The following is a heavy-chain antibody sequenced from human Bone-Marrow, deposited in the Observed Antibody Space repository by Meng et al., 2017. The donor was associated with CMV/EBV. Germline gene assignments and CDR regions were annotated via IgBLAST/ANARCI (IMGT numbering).Heavy chain of an antibody. CDR3: AKVPGNSWDYYYGMDV. D-gene: IGHD3-16*01. Sequence: GESLKISCAASGFVFNTQGMHWVRQAPGKGLEWVAVIWYDGSNKYYADSVKGRFTISRDNSKNTLYLQMNSLRAEDTAVYYCAKVPGNSWDYYYGMDVWGQGTTVTVSS. CDR2: IWYDGSNK. J-gene: IGHJ6*02. V-gene: IGHV3-33*06. CDR1: GFVFNTQG.